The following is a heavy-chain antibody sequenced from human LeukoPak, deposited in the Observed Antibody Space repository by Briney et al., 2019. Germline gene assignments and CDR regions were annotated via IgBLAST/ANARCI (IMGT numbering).Heavy chain of an antibody. J-gene: IGHJ5*02. CDR1: GGSISSYY. CDR2: IYTSGST. CDR3: ARDVLTSWFGESNWFDP. Sequence: SETLSLTCTVSGGSISSYYWSWIRQPAGKGLEWIGRIYTSGSTNYNPSLKSRVTMSVDTSKNQFSLKLSSVTAADTAVYYCARDVLTSWFGESNWFDPWGQGTLVTVSS. V-gene: IGHV4-4*07. D-gene: IGHD3-10*01.